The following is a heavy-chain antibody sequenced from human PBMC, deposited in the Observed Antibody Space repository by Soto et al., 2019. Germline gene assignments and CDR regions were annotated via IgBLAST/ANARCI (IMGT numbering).Heavy chain of an antibody. CDR2: TSYDGSDK. V-gene: IGHV3-33*05. D-gene: IGHD3-16*01. Sequence: QVQLVESGGGVVQPGTSLRVSCVGSGFTFRSYVIHWVRQAPGKGLEWVALTSYDGSDKYYGDSVRGRFTISRDNSRNTVELQMESLGLEDAALYYWARWGRTGGLDVWGQGTLVSVSS. CDR1: GFTFRSYV. CDR3: ARWGRTGGLDV. J-gene: IGHJ1*01.